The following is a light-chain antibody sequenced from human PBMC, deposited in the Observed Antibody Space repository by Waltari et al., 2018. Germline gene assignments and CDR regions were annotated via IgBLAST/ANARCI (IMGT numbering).Light chain of an antibody. J-gene: IGLJ2*01. CDR1: TSNIGAGHD. V-gene: IGLV1-40*01. CDR2: GSN. CDR3: QSFDNMLSGGVV. Sequence: QSVLTQPPSVSGTPGQRVTISCSGSTSNIGAGHDVHWYQPLPGTAPKLLIYGSNNRPSGVPDRFSGSKAGTSASLAITGLQADDEADYFCQSFDNMLSGGVVFGGGTKLAVL.